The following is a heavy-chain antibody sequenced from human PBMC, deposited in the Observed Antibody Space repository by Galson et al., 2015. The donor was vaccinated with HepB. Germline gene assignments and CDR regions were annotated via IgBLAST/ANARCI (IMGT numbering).Heavy chain of an antibody. CDR3: AKGVITIFGVANFDY. Sequence: SLRLSCAASGFTFSSYAMTWVRQAPGKGLEWVSTISGSGGTTYYADSVKGRFTISRDNSKNTLYLEINSLRAEDTAVYYCAKGVITIFGVANFDYWGQGTLVTVSS. CDR1: GFTFSSYA. V-gene: IGHV3-23*01. CDR2: ISGSGGTT. D-gene: IGHD3-3*01. J-gene: IGHJ4*02.